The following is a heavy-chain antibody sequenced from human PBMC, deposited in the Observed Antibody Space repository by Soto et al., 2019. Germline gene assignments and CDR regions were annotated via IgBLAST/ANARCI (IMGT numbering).Heavy chain of an antibody. Sequence: ESGGGLVQPGRSLRLSCAASGFTFDDYAMHWVRQAPGKGLEWVSGISWNSGSIGYADSVKGRFTISRDNAKNSLYLQMNSLRAEDTALYYCAKDNGSGYCSGGSCYHFDYWGQGTLVTVSS. CDR2: ISWNSGSI. D-gene: IGHD2-15*01. J-gene: IGHJ4*02. V-gene: IGHV3-9*01. CDR3: AKDNGSGYCSGGSCYHFDY. CDR1: GFTFDDYA.